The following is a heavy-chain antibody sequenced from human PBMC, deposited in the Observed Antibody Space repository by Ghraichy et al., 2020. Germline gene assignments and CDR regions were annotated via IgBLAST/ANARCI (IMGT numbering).Heavy chain of an antibody. V-gene: IGHV3-13*05. CDR2: IGTAGDP. Sequence: GGSLRLSCAASGFTFSSYDMHWVRQDTGKGLEWVSAIGTAGDPYYSGSVKGRFTISRENAKNSLYLQMNSLRAGDTAVYYCARGQQLGILEYWGQGTLVTVSS. D-gene: IGHD6-13*01. J-gene: IGHJ4*02. CDR1: GFTFSSYD. CDR3: ARGQQLGILEY.